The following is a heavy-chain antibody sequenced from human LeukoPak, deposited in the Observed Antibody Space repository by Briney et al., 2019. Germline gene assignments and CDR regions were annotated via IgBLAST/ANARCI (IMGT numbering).Heavy chain of an antibody. CDR2: IYYSGST. CDR3: ARAVAAHYFDY. Sequence: SETLSLTCTVSGGSIRSYYWSWIRQPPGKGLEWIGYIYYSGSTNYNPSLKSRVTISVDTSKNQFSLKLSSVTAADTAVYYCARAVAAHYFDYWGQGTLVTVSS. V-gene: IGHV4-59*01. CDR1: GGSIRSYY. J-gene: IGHJ4*02. D-gene: IGHD6-19*01.